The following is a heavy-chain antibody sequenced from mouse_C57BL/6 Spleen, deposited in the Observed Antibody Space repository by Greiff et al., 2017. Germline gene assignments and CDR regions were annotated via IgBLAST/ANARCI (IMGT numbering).Heavy chain of an antibody. Sequence: QVQLQQSGAELVKPGASVKLSCKASGYTFTEYTIHWVKQRSGQGLEWIGWFYPGSGSIKYNEKFKDKATLTADKSSSTVYIELSRFTSEDSAFYFCARHDYYGSSYPSYWYFDVWGTGTTVTVSS. CDR3: ARHDYYGSSYPSYWYFDV. J-gene: IGHJ1*03. CDR1: GYTFTEYT. D-gene: IGHD1-1*01. V-gene: IGHV1-62-2*01. CDR2: FYPGSGSI.